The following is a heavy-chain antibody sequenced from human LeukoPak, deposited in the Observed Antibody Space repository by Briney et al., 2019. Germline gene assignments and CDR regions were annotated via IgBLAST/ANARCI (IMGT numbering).Heavy chain of an antibody. D-gene: IGHD2-15*01. CDR1: GGSFSGYY. Sequence: SENLSLTCAVYGGSFSGYYWSWIRQPPGKGLEWIGEINHSGSTNYNPSLKSRVTISVDTSKNQFSLKLSSVTAADTAVYYCARNIVVVVAATTWFDPWGQGTLVTVSS. CDR3: ARNIVVVVAATTWFDP. V-gene: IGHV4-34*01. J-gene: IGHJ5*02. CDR2: INHSGST.